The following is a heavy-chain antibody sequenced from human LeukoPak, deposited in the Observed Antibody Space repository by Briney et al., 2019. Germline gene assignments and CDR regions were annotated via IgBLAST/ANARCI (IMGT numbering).Heavy chain of an antibody. Sequence: RGSVRLSCAASGFSFSSYAMHWVRQAPGKVLEYVSAISSNGDSTYYANSVKGRFTIFRDNSKNTLYLQMGSLRAEDMAVYYCARGVDYGDLQYYYGMDVWGQGTTVTVS. CDR2: ISSNGDST. V-gene: IGHV3-64*01. D-gene: IGHD4-17*01. CDR1: GFSFSSYA. CDR3: ARGVDYGDLQYYYGMDV. J-gene: IGHJ6*02.